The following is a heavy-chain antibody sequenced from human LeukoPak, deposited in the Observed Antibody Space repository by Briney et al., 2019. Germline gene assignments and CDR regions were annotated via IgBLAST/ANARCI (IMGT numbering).Heavy chain of an antibody. D-gene: IGHD1-26*01. CDR2: IIPIFGTA. Sequence: SVKVSCKASGGTFSSYAISWVRQAPGQGLEWMGGIIPIFGTANYAQKFQGRVTITTDESTSTAYMELSSLRSEDTAVYYCARPSYSGILRFQVAFDIWGQGTMVTLSS. V-gene: IGHV1-69*05. CDR1: GGTFSSYA. J-gene: IGHJ3*02. CDR3: ARPSYSGILRFQVAFDI.